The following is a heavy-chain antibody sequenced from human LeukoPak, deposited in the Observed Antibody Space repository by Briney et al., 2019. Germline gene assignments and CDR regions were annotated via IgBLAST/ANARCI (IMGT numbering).Heavy chain of an antibody. D-gene: IGHD2-2*02. CDR2: IYTSGST. CDR1: GGSISSYY. Sequence: SETLSLTCTVSGGSISSYYWSWIRQPAGKGLEWIGRIYTSGSTNYNPSLKSRVTMSVDTSKNQFSLKLSSVTAADTAVYYCARLGGYCSSTSCYKVKGYYYYYMDVWGKGTTVTVSS. J-gene: IGHJ6*03. V-gene: IGHV4-4*07. CDR3: ARLGGYCSSTSCYKVKGYYYYYMDV.